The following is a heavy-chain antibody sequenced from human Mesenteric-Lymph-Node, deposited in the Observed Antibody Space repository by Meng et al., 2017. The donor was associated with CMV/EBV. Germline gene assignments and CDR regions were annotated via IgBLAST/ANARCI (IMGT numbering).Heavy chain of an antibody. D-gene: IGHD6-6*01. V-gene: IGHV4-34*01. CDR2: INHSGST. J-gene: IGHJ6*02. CDR3: ARLRIAARPDYYYDGMDV. CDR1: GGPFSGYL. Sequence: GSLRLSCAVYGGPFSGYLWSWIRQPPGKGLEWIGEINHSGSTNYNPSLKSRVTISVDTSKNQFSLKVFSVTAADTAVYYCARLRIAARPDYYYDGMDVWGQGTTVTVSS.